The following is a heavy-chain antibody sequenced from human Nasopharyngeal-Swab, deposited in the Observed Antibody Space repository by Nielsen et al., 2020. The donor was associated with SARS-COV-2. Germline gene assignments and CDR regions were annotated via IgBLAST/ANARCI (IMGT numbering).Heavy chain of an antibody. CDR2: ISYDGSNN. Sequence: GGSLRLSCAASGFTFSSYGMHWVRQAPGKGLEWVAVISYDGSNNYYADSVKGRFTISRDNSKNTLYLQMNSLRAEDTAVYYCAKDHLDSSGYYYFYYYYGMDVWGQGTTVTVSS. CDR3: AKDHLDSSGYYYFYYYYGMDV. D-gene: IGHD3-22*01. V-gene: IGHV3-30*18. J-gene: IGHJ6*02. CDR1: GFTFSSYG.